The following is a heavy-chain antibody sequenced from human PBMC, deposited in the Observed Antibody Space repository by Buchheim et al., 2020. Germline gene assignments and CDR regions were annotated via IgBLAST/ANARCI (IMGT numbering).Heavy chain of an antibody. V-gene: IGHV1-46*01. CDR3: ARDSEGRPYSSSWYFDY. D-gene: IGHD6-13*01. J-gene: IGHJ4*02. Sequence: QVQLVQSGAEVKKPGASVKVSCKASGYTFTSYYMHWVRQAPGQGLEWMGIINPSGGSTNYAQKFQGRVTMTRDTSTSTVYMDLSSLRSEDTALYYCARDSEGRPYSSSWYFDYWGQGTL. CDR2: INPSGGST. CDR1: GYTFTSYY.